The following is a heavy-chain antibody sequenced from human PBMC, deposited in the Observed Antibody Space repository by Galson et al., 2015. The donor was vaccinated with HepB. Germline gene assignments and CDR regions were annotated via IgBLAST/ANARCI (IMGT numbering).Heavy chain of an antibody. CDR1: GFTFSGSA. J-gene: IGHJ4*02. CDR3: VRSGDFSGYSNR. CDR2: IRSKATNYAA. D-gene: IGHD1-26*01. Sequence: SLRLSCAASGFTFSGSAIHWVRQASGRGPEWIGHIRSKATNYAALYVPSPKGRFTISRDDSKNMAYLHMRSLKTDDTAVYYCVRSGDFSGYSNRWGQGTLVTVSS. V-gene: IGHV3-73*01.